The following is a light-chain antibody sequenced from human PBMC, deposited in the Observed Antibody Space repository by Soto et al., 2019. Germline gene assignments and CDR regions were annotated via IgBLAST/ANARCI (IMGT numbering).Light chain of an antibody. CDR1: QSVSSTY. CDR2: GTS. V-gene: IGKV3-20*01. Sequence: DIGLTQSPGTLSLCPGERATLSCRASQSVSSTYSAWYQHKPGRAPRHLIDGTSSRATGIPDRFSGSGSGTDFTLTISRLEPEDFAVYYCQQYDSLVTFGQGTKVEIK. J-gene: IGKJ1*01. CDR3: QQYDSLVT.